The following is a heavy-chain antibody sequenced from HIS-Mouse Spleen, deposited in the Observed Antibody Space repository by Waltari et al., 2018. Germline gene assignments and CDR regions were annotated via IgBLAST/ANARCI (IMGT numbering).Heavy chain of an antibody. D-gene: IGHD3-16*01. CDR2: IKSKTAGGTT. J-gene: IGHJ4*02. V-gene: IGHV3-15*01. CDR3: TTWGPIGDY. Sequence: EVQLVESGGGLVKPGGSLRLSCAASGFTFSNAWMSWVRQAPGKGLEWVGRIKSKTAGGTTEYTVPVKGRFTISRDDSKNTLYLQRNSLKTEYTAVYYCTTWGPIGDYWGQGTLVTVSS. CDR1: GFTFSNAW.